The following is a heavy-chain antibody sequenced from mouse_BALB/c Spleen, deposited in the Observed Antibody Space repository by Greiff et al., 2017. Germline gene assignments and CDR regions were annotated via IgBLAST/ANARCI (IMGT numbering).Heavy chain of an antibody. CDR2: IYPGDGDT. V-gene: IGHV1-87*01. J-gene: IGHJ3*01. Sequence: VQLQQSGAELARPGASVKLSCKASGYTFTSYWMQWVKQRPGQGLEWIGAIYPGDGDTRYTQKFKGKATLTADKSSSTAYMQLSSLASEDSAVYYCARWSYDYDGAWFAYWGQGTLVTVSA. CDR3: ARWSYDYDGAWFAY. CDR1: GYTFTSYW. D-gene: IGHD2-4*01.